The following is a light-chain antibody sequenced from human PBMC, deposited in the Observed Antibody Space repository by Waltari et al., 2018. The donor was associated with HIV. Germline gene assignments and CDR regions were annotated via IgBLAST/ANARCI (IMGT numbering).Light chain of an antibody. V-gene: IGLV1-40*01. CDR3: QSYDSSLSGSRV. CDR2: GNS. J-gene: IGLJ3*02. Sequence: QSVLTQPPSVSGAPGQRVTISCTGSRSNIGAGYDVHWYQQLPGTAPKLLIYGNSNRPSWVPDLFSGSKSGPSASLAITGLQAEDEADYYCQSYDSSLSGSRVFGGGTKLTVL. CDR1: RSNIGAGYD.